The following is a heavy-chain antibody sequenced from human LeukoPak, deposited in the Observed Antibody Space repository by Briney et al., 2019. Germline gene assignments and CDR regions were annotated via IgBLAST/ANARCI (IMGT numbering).Heavy chain of an antibody. Sequence: ASVKVSCKASGYTFAGYYMHWVRQAPGQGLEWMGWINPNSGGTNYAQKFQGRVTMTRDTSTSTVYMELSSLRSEDTAVYYCARGITMIVVVEYYFDYWGQGTLVTVSS. CDR1: GYTFAGYY. J-gene: IGHJ4*02. D-gene: IGHD3-22*01. CDR3: ARGITMIVVVEYYFDY. V-gene: IGHV1-2*02. CDR2: INPNSGGT.